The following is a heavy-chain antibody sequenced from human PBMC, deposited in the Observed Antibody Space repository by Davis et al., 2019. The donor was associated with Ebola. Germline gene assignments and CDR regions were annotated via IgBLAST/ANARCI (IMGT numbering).Heavy chain of an antibody. Sequence: MPGGSLRLSCTVSGGSISSSSYYWGWIRQPPGKGLEWIGSVFYSGSTYYNPSLKSRVTISIDTSKNQFSLKLSSVTAADTAVYYCARPYSSGWFTYDAFDIWGQGTMVTVSS. D-gene: IGHD6-19*01. CDR2: VFYSGST. J-gene: IGHJ3*02. V-gene: IGHV4-39*01. CDR1: GGSISSSSYY. CDR3: ARPYSSGWFTYDAFDI.